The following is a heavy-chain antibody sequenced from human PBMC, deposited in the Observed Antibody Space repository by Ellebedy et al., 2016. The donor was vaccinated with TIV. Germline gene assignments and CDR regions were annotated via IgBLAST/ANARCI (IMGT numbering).Heavy chain of an antibody. CDR3: ARFQDWWFGGLLFGTDGGMDV. CDR1: GGSISSYY. J-gene: IGHJ6*02. V-gene: IGHV4-59*01. D-gene: IGHD3-10*01. Sequence: SETLSLXXTVSGGSISSYYWSWFRQPPGKGLEWSGYIYYSGSTNYNPSLKSRVTISVDTSKNQFSLKLSSVTAADTAVYYCARFQDWWFGGLLFGTDGGMDVWGQGTTVTVSS. CDR2: IYYSGST.